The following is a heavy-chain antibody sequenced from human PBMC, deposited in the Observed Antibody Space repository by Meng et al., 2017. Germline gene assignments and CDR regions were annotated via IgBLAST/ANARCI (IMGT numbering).Heavy chain of an antibody. CDR3: VFQPVAGTGYDY. CDR1: GFTFSDYY. CDR2: ISSSGSTI. V-gene: IGHV3-11*01. D-gene: IGHD6-19*01. J-gene: IGHJ4*02. Sequence: GRVVESGGGLVKPGGSLRLSCAASGFTFSDYYMSWIRQAPGKGLEWVSYISSSGSTIYYADSVKGRFTISRDNAKNTLYLQMNSLRAEDTAVYYCVFQPVAGTGYDYWGQGTLVTVSS.